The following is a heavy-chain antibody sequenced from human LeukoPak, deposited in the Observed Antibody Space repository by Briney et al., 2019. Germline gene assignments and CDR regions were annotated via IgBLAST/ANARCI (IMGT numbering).Heavy chain of an antibody. CDR2: ISGSGGST. J-gene: IGHJ4*02. CDR1: GFTFSSYA. Sequence: GGSLRLSCAASGFTFSSYAMSWVRQAPGKGLEWVSAISGSGGSTYYADSVKGRFTISRDNSKNTLYPQMNSLRAEDTAVYYCAKEQDIVVVPAAILDWGQGTLVTVSS. V-gene: IGHV3-23*01. CDR3: AKEQDIVVVPAAILD. D-gene: IGHD2-2*02.